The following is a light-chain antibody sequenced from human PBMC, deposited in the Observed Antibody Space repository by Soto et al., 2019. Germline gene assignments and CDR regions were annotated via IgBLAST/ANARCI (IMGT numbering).Light chain of an antibody. J-gene: IGKJ2*01. V-gene: IGKV1-6*01. CDR3: LHDYNYPYT. CDR2: GAS. Sequence: AIQMTQSPSSLSASVGDRVTITCRASQGIRNDLGWYQQKSGKAPKLLIYGASSLQSGVPSRFSGSGSGTDFTLTISSLQPEDFATYYCLHDYNYPYTLGQGTKVDIK. CDR1: QGIRND.